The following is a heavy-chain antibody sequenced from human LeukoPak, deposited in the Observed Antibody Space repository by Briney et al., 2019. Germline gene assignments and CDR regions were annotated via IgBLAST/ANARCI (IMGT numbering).Heavy chain of an antibody. J-gene: IGHJ4*02. CDR2: IDNSGNT. Sequence: SETLSLTCTVSRGSISSYYWSWIRQPPGKGLEWIGYIDNSGNTNSNPSLKSRVTMSVDTSKNQFSLKLSSVIAADTAVYYCARGRITIFEVVIPHFDNWGQGTLVTVSS. CDR3: ARGRITIFEVVIPHFDN. V-gene: IGHV4-59*01. D-gene: IGHD3-3*01. CDR1: RGSISSYY.